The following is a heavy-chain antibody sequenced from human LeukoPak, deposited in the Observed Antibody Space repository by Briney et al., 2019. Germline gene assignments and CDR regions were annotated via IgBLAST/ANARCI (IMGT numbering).Heavy chain of an antibody. CDR3: ARAPPTVTMLGWNLVYGMDV. J-gene: IGHJ6*02. V-gene: IGHV3-66*01. CDR1: GFTVSSNY. CDR2: IYSGGST. Sequence: GGSLRLSCAASGFTVSSNYMSWVRQAPGKGLEWASVIYSGGSTYYVDSVKGRFTISRDNSKNTLYLQMSSLRAEDTAVYYCARAPPTVTMLGWNLVYGMDVWGQGTTVTVSS. D-gene: IGHD4-11*01.